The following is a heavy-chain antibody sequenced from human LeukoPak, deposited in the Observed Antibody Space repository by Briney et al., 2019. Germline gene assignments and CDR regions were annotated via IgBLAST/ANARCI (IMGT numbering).Heavy chain of an antibody. D-gene: IGHD3-10*01. CDR1: GFTFSSYS. Sequence: GGSLRLSCAASGFTFSSYSMNWVRQAPGKGLEWVSYISSSSSTIYYADSVKGRFTISRDNSKNTLYLQMNSLRAEDTAVYYCARDPSMVRGVTVLDYWGQGTLVTVSS. CDR2: ISSSSSTI. CDR3: ARDPSMVRGVTVLDY. V-gene: IGHV3-48*01. J-gene: IGHJ4*02.